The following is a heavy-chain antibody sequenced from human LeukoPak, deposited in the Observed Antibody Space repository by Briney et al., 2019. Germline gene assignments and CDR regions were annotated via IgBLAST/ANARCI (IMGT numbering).Heavy chain of an antibody. CDR1: GFTFSSYA. V-gene: IGHV3-30-3*01. J-gene: IGHJ4*02. Sequence: GRSLRLSCAASGFTFSSYAMHWVRQAPGKGREWVAVISCDGSNKYYADSVKGRFTISRDNSKNTLYLQMNSLRAEDTAVYYCARDLDSSGWYPDYWGQGTLVTVSS. CDR3: ARDLDSSGWYPDY. CDR2: ISCDGSNK. D-gene: IGHD6-19*01.